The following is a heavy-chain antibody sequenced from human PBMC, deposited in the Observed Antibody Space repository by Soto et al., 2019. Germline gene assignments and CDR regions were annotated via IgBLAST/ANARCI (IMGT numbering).Heavy chain of an antibody. CDR1: GGTFSSYA. CDR2: IIPIFGTA. Sequence: QVQLVQSGAEVKKPGSSVKVSCKASGGTFSSYAISWVRQAPGQGLEWMGGIIPIFGTANYAQKFQGRVTITADESTSTAYMELSSLRSEDTAVYYSARDDQYYYDSSGYPRSGAFDIWAQGTMVTVSS. J-gene: IGHJ3*02. V-gene: IGHV1-69*01. CDR3: ARDDQYYYDSSGYPRSGAFDI. D-gene: IGHD3-22*01.